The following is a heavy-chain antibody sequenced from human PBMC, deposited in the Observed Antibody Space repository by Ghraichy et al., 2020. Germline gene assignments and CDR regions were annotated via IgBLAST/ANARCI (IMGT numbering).Heavy chain of an antibody. Sequence: GGSLRLSCAASGFTFSSYSMNWVRQAPGKGLEWVSYISSGSSTIYYADSVKGRFTISRDNAKNSLYLQMNGLRAEDTAVYYCAKDSESNSVTAVYFDSWGPGSLVTVSS. CDR2: ISSGSSTI. D-gene: IGHD2-21*02. J-gene: IGHJ4*02. V-gene: IGHV3-48*04. CDR1: GFTFSSYS. CDR3: AKDSESNSVTAVYFDS.